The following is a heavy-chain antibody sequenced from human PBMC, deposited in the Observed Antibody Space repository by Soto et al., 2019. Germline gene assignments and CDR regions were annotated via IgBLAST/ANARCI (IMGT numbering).Heavy chain of an antibody. Sequence: LRLSCAASGFTFNDYAMSWVRQAPGKGLEWVSAISGSGDSSYYAHSVKGRFTISRDNSKNTLFLQMNSLRAEDTAVYYCAKDLYVQPPSGWFDPWGQGTLVTVSS. J-gene: IGHJ5*01. CDR2: ISGSGDSS. V-gene: IGHV3-23*01. D-gene: IGHD1-26*01. CDR1: GFTFNDYA. CDR3: AKDLYVQPPSGWFDP.